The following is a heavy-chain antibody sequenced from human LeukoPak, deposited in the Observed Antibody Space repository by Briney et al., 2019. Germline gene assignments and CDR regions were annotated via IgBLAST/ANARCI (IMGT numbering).Heavy chain of an antibody. CDR2: MYYTGSS. CDR1: GGSLSPYY. V-gene: IGHV4-59*01. Sequence: PSETLSLTCTFSGGSLSPYYWSWLRQSPGKGLEWIGYMYYTGSSKYSPSLRSRVTISLDTSKNQLSLNLISVTAADTAVYYCVRSGGAGGGVWGQGTLVTVSS. J-gene: IGHJ4*02. CDR3: VRSGGAGGGV. D-gene: IGHD3-10*01.